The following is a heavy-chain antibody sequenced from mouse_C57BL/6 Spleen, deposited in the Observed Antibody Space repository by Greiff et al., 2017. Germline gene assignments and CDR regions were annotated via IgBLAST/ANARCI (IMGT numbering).Heavy chain of an antibody. CDR1: GYAFTNYL. D-gene: IGHD2-5*01. CDR3: ARDYYSNRGFAY. V-gene: IGHV1-54*01. J-gene: IGHJ3*01. Sequence: QVQLQQSGAELVRPGTSVKVSCKASGYAFTNYLIEWVKQRPGQGLEWIGVINPGSGGTNSNEKFKGKATLTADKSSSTAYMQLSSLTSEDSAVYFCARDYYSNRGFAYWGQGTLVTISA. CDR2: INPGSGGT.